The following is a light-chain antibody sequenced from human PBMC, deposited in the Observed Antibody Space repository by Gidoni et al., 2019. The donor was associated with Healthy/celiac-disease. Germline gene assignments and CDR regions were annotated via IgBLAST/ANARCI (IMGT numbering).Light chain of an antibody. V-gene: IGKV1-8*01. CDR1: QGISSY. CDR3: QQYYSYPPA. J-gene: IGKJ2*01. Sequence: AIRMTQSPSSLSASTGDRVTITCRASQGISSYLAWYQQKPGKAPKLLIYAASTLQSGVPSRFSGSGSGTDFTLTISCLQSEDFATYYCQQYYSYPPAFAQXTKLEIK. CDR2: AAS.